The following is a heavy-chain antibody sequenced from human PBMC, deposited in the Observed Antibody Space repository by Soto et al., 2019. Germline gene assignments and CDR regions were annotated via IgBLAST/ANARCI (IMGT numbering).Heavy chain of an antibody. CDR3: ARDGDCSSTSWYAFDI. V-gene: IGHV3-30*03. Sequence: HPGGSLRLSCAASGFTFSSYGMHWVRQAPGKGLEWVAVISYDGSNKYYADSVKGRFTISRDNSKNTLYLQMNSLRAEDTAVYYCARDGDCSSTSWYAFDIWGQGTMVTVSS. CDR1: GFTFSSYG. D-gene: IGHD2-2*01. J-gene: IGHJ3*02. CDR2: ISYDGSNK.